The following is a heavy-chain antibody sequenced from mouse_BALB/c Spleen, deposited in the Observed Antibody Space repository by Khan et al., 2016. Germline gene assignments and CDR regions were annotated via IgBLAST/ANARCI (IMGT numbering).Heavy chain of an antibody. CDR2: VDPYNGDT. CDR3: TRRGSQYFGSKLFVY. V-gene: IGHV1S135*01. Sequence: VRLQQSGPELVKPGASVKVSCKASGYAFTNYNIYWVKQSHGRSLEWIGYVDPYNGDTGYNQKFKGKATLTVDKSSSPAYMHLNSLTSEDSAVYYCTRRGSQYFGSKLFVYWGQGTLVTVSA. J-gene: IGHJ3*01. D-gene: IGHD1-1*01. CDR1: GYAFTNYN.